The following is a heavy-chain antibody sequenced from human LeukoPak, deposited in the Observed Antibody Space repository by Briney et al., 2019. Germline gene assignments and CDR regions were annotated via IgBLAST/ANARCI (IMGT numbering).Heavy chain of an antibody. CDR3: ASQWAVAGRNAFDI. Sequence: PSETLSLTCTVSGGSISSGNYYWNWIRQPAGKGLEWIGRIYTSGSTNYNPSLKSRVTISVDTSKNQFSLQLSSVTAADTAVYYCASQWAVAGRNAFDIWGQGTMVTVSS. CDR1: GGSISSGNYY. V-gene: IGHV4-61*02. CDR2: IYTSGST. J-gene: IGHJ3*02. D-gene: IGHD6-19*01.